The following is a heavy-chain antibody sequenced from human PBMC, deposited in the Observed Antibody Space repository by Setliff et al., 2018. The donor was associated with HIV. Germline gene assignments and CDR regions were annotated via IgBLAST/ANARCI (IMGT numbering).Heavy chain of an antibody. CDR2: IYYSGTT. Sequence: SETLSLTCTVSGGSISSDNYYWGWIRQPPGKGLEWIGSIYYSGTTYYNPSLKSRVTMAVDTSRSRFSLKVNSVTAADTAMYYCARGSHGTSWTDYWGQGTLVTVSS. J-gene: IGHJ4*02. V-gene: IGHV4-39*07. D-gene: IGHD6-13*01. CDR1: GGSISSDNYY. CDR3: ARGSHGTSWTDY.